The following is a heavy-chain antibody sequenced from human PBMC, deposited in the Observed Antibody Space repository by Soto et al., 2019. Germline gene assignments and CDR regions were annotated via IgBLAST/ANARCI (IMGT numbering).Heavy chain of an antibody. D-gene: IGHD4-17*01. CDR2: INHSGST. CDR1: GGSFRGYY. Sequence: SETHSLTSAVYGGSFRGYYWSWIRQPPGKGLGWIGEINHSGSTNYNPSLKSRVTISVDTSKNQFSLKLSSVTAADTAVYYCARGWGTVTPYAFDIWGQGTMVTVSS. V-gene: IGHV4-34*01. J-gene: IGHJ3*02. CDR3: ARGWGTVTPYAFDI.